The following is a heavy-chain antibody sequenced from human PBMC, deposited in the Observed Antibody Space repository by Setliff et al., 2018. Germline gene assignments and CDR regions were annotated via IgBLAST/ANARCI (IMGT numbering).Heavy chain of an antibody. J-gene: IGHJ3*02. CDR2: IYPGDSDT. CDR1: GYSFTSYW. Sequence: PGEALKLSCKGSGYSFTSYWIGWVRQMPGNGLEWMGIIYPGDSDTRYSPSFQGQVTNSADKPTSTAYLQWSSLKASDTAMYYCARHADYYVSSGYSVNDAFDIWGQGTMVTVSS. CDR3: ARHADYYVSSGYSVNDAFDI. D-gene: IGHD3-22*01. V-gene: IGHV5-51*01.